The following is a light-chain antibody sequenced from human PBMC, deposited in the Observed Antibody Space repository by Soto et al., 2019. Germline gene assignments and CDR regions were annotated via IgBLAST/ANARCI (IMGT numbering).Light chain of an antibody. V-gene: IGKV3-20*01. CDR2: GAS. CDR3: QRYGSSPLT. J-gene: IGKJ4*01. CDR1: QSVSSSY. Sequence: EIVMTQSPATLSVSPGERAILSCRASQSVSSSYLAWYQQKPGQAPRLLIYGASSRATGIPDRFSGSGSGTDFTLTISRLEPEDFAVYYCQRYGSSPLTFGG.